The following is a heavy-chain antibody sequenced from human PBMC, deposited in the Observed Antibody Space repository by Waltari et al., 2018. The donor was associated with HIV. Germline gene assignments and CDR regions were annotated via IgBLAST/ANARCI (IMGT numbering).Heavy chain of an antibody. CDR2: ITRDGRSA. J-gene: IGHJ4*02. CDR1: GFTFTNHA. Sequence: EVQLVESGGGLVQPGGSLRLSCSASGFTFTNHAMHWVRQAPGKGLEYVSAITRDGRSAYYADSVKARFTISRDNSKNTVSLQMSSLRAEDTAVYYCVKNNDWYDYWGQGTLVTVSS. D-gene: IGHD3-9*01. CDR3: VKNNDWYDY. V-gene: IGHV3-64D*06.